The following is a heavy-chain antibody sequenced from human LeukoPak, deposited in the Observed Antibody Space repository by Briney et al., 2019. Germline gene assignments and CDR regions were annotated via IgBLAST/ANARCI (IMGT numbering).Heavy chain of an antibody. Sequence: GGSLRLSCAASGFTFSSYWMHWVRQAPGKGLVWVSRINSDGSSTSYADSVKGRFTISRDNAKNTLYLQMNSLRVEDTAVYYCARRAGAYSHPYDYWGQGTLVTVSS. CDR2: INSDGSST. CDR1: GFTFSSYW. V-gene: IGHV3-74*01. J-gene: IGHJ4*02. CDR3: ARRAGAYSHPYDY. D-gene: IGHD4/OR15-4a*01.